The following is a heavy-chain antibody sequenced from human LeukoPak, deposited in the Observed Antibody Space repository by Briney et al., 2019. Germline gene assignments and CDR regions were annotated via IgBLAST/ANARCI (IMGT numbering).Heavy chain of an antibody. CDR3: ARKGDIAVAGLVLDH. V-gene: IGHV1-46*01. Sequence: ASVKVSSTASGYTFTSYYLHWVRHAPGHGLEWMGIINPSAGSTIYAQTFQGRVTMTRDTSTSTVYMELSSLRSEDTAVYYCARKGDIAVAGLVLDHWGQGTLVTVSS. J-gene: IGHJ4*02. CDR1: GYTFTSYY. CDR2: INPSAGST. D-gene: IGHD6-19*01.